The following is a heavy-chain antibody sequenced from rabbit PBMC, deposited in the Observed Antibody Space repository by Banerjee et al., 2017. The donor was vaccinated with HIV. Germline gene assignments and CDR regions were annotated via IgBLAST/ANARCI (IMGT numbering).Heavy chain of an antibody. Sequence: QSLEESGGDLVKPGASLTLTCTASGFSFSSSYWICWVRQAPGKGLEWIGYIDPVFGSTDYASWVNGRFTISSHNAQNTLSLQMTSLTAADTATYFCARDRGLWGPGTLVTVS. CDR2: IDPVFGST. V-gene: IGHV1S40*01. CDR3: ARDRGL. CDR1: GFSFSSSYW. J-gene: IGHJ4*01.